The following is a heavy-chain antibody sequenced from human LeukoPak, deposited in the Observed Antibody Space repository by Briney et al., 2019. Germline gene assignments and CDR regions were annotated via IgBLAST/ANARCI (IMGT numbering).Heavy chain of an antibody. J-gene: IGHJ3*02. CDR1: GFTSSSYS. CDR2: ISSSSSYI. D-gene: IGHD5-24*01. CDR3: ARDGYNDDAFDI. Sequence: GGSLRPSCAASGFTSSSYSMNWVRQAPGKGLEWVSSISSSSSYIYYADSVKGRFTISRDNAKNSLYLQMNSLRAEDTAVYYCARDGYNDDAFDIWGQGTMVTVSS. V-gene: IGHV3-21*04.